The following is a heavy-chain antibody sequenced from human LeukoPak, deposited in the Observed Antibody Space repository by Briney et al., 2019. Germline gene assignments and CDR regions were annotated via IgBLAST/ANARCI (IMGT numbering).Heavy chain of an antibody. Sequence: GGSLRLSCAASGFTVSSNYMSWVRQAPGKGLEWVSVIYSGGSTYYADSVKGRFTISRHNSKNTLYLQMNSLRAEDTAVYYCARDDSSGYYEFDIWGQGTKVTVSS. V-gene: IGHV3-53*04. CDR1: GFTVSSNY. D-gene: IGHD3-22*01. CDR2: IYSGGST. J-gene: IGHJ3*02. CDR3: ARDDSSGYYEFDI.